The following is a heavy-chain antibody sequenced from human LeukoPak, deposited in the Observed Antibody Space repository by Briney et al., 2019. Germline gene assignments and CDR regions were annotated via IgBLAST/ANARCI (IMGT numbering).Heavy chain of an antibody. CDR2: ISYDGSNK. CDR1: GFTFSSYA. V-gene: IGHV3-30*04. CDR3: AKAAVADRYYYYGIDV. Sequence: GGSLRLSCAASGFTFSSYAMHWVRQAPGKGLEWVAVISYDGSNKDYADSVKGRFTIYRDNSKNTVYLQMNSLRTEDTAVYYCAKAAVADRYYYYGIDVWGQGTTVTVSS. D-gene: IGHD6-19*01. J-gene: IGHJ6*02.